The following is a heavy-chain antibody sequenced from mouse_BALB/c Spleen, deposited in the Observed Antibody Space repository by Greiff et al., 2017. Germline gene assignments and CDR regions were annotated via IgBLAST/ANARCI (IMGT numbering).Heavy chain of an antibody. Sequence: QVQLQQPGAELVKPGASVKLSCKASGYTFTSYWMHWVKQRPGQGLEWIGEIDPSNCNTNYNHKFKGKATLTVDTSSSTAYMQLSSLTSEDSAVYYCARGDLSSAMDYWGQGTSVTVSA. CDR3: ARGDLSSAMDY. CDR1: GYTFTSYW. CDR2: IDPSNCNT. V-gene: IGHV1-69*02. D-gene: IGHD1-1*01. J-gene: IGHJ4*01.